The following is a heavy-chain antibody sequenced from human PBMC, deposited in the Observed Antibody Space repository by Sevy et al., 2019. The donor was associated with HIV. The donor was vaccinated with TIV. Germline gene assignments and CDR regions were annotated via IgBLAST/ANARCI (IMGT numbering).Heavy chain of an antibody. Sequence: GGSLRLSCAASGFTFNNYPMHWVRQPPGKGLEWVSGFGWNGGAIGYADSVKGGFTTSRDNAKNSLYLLMNSLRAEDTALYYCARTAAYYYGMDVWGQGTTVTVSS. CDR3: ARTAAYYYGMDV. V-gene: IGHV3-9*01. J-gene: IGHJ6*02. CDR2: FGWNGGAI. CDR1: GFTFNNYP. D-gene: IGHD2-21*02.